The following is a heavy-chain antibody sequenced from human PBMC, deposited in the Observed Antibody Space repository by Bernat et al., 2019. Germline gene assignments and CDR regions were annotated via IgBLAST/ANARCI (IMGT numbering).Heavy chain of an antibody. CDR2: ISGSGGST. Sequence: EVQLVESGGGLVQPGGSLRLSCAASGFTFSSYAMSWVRQAPGKGLEWVSAISGSGGSTYYADSVKGRFTISRDNSTNTLYLQMNSLRAEDTAVYYCAKYLMLPDGYLGNDAFDIWGQGTMVTVSS. J-gene: IGHJ3*02. CDR1: GFTFSSYA. D-gene: IGHD5-24*01. CDR3: AKYLMLPDGYLGNDAFDI. V-gene: IGHV3-23*04.